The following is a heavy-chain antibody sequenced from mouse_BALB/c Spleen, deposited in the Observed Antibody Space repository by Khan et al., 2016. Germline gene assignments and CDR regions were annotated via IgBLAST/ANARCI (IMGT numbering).Heavy chain of an antibody. V-gene: IGHV5-4*02. CDR1: GFTFSDYY. CDR2: ISDGGTYT. CDR3: TRDHYGLYFDC. D-gene: IGHD1-2*01. J-gene: IGHJ2*01. Sequence: EVELVESGGGLMKPGGSLKLSCAASGFTFSDYYMYWVRQTPEKRLEWVATISDGGTYTNYPDSVKGRFTISRDNAENNLYLQMSSLKSEDTAMYYCTRDHYGLYFDCWGRGTTLTVAS.